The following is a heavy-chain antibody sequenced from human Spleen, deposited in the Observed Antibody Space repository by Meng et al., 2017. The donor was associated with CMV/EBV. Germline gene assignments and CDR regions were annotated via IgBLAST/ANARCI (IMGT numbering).Heavy chain of an antibody. CDR1: GASIRSYY. Sequence: QCSAPGLANRWQPLSLPVPLYGASIRSYYWSWIRQPAGKGLEWIGRIYTSGSTNYNPSLKSRVTMSVDTSKNQFSLKLSSVTAADTAVYYCARDFGAVWFDPWGQGTLVTVSS. D-gene: IGHD3-16*01. CDR3: ARDFGAVWFDP. J-gene: IGHJ5*02. V-gene: IGHV4-4*07. CDR2: IYTSGST.